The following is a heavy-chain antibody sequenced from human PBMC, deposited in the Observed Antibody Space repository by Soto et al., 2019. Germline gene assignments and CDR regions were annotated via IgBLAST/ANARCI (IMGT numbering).Heavy chain of an antibody. J-gene: IGHJ4*02. D-gene: IGHD3-9*01. V-gene: IGHV1-3*01. CDR3: ARGPLRYFDWGPRALDY. CDR2: INAGNGNT. Sequence: ASVKVSCKASGYTFTSYAMHWVRQAPGQRLEWMGWINAGNGNTKYSQKFQGRVTITRDTSASTAYMELSSLRSEDTAVYYCARGPLRYFDWGPRALDYWGQGTLVTVSS. CDR1: GYTFTSYA.